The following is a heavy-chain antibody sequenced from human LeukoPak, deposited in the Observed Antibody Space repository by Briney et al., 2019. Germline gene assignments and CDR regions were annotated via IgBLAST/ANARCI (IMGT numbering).Heavy chain of an antibody. CDR2: ISGSGGST. D-gene: IGHD3-22*01. CDR1: GFTFSSYA. J-gene: IGHJ4*02. CDR3: AKGKTYYYDSSGYSDPLDY. V-gene: IGHV3-23*01. Sequence: GGSLRLSCAASGFTFSSYAMSWVRQAPGKGLEWVSAISGSGGSTYYADSVKGRFTISRDSSKNTLYLQMNSLRAEDTAVYYCAKGKTYYYDSSGYSDPLDYWGQGTLVTVSS.